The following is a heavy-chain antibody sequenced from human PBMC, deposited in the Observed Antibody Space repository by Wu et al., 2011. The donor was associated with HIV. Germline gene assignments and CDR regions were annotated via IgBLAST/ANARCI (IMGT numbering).Heavy chain of an antibody. CDR1: GGSFSSYA. Sequence: VQLVQSGGVRWQKTWVLGEGLLQGSGGSFSSYAISWVRQAPGQGLEWMGRIIPFFGSANYAQQLQGRVTITADKSTSTAYMELSSLRSEDTAVYYCARLGGYYDSSGLGFWGQGTLVTVSS. J-gene: IGHJ4*02. D-gene: IGHD3-22*01. CDR2: IIPFFGSA. V-gene: IGHV1-69*14. CDR3: ARLGGYYDSSGLGF.